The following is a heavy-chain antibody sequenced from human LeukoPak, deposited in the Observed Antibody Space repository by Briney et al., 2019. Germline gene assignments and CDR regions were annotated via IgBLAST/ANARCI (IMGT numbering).Heavy chain of an antibody. CDR3: AKDYATSGIIDY. Sequence: GGSLRLSCAASGFTVSSNYMSWVRQAPGKGLEWVSLISWDGGSTYYADSVKGRFTISRDNSKNSLYLQMNSLRAEDTALYYCAKDYATSGIIDYWGQGTLVTVSS. CDR1: GFTVSSNY. D-gene: IGHD1-26*01. CDR2: ISWDGGST. J-gene: IGHJ4*02. V-gene: IGHV3-43D*03.